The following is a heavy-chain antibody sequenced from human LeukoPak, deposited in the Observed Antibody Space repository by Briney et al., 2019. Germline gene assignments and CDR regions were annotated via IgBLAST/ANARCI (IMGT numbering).Heavy chain of an antibody. D-gene: IGHD3-10*01. J-gene: IGHJ4*02. Sequence: SETLSLTCTVSDSVSNGYYWGWIRQPPGKGLEWIGSIYHSGNTYYNPSLKSRVTMSVDMSTRQISLKLSSVTAADTAVYYCARAVGGDGSGSLWGPGTLVTVSS. CDR3: ARAVGGDGSGSL. CDR1: DSVSNGYY. V-gene: IGHV4-38-2*02. CDR2: IYHSGNT.